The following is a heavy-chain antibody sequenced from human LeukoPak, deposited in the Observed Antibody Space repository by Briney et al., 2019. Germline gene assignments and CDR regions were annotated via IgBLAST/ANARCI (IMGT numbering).Heavy chain of an antibody. Sequence: SQTLSLTCTVSGGSISSDDYYWSWIRQPPGKGLERIGYIYYSGSTYYNPSLKSRVTISVDTSKNQFSLKLSSVTAADTAVYYCARVDLYSSSWRASNWFDPWGQGTLVTVSS. CDR2: IYYSGST. J-gene: IGHJ5*02. D-gene: IGHD6-13*01. CDR3: ARVDLYSSSWRASNWFDP. CDR1: GGSISSDDYY. V-gene: IGHV4-30-4*01.